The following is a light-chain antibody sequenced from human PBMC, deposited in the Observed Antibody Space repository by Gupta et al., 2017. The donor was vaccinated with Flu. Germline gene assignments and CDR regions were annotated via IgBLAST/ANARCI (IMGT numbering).Light chain of an antibody. J-gene: IGKJ2*01. CDR1: QSVSNNY. V-gene: IGKV3-20*01. Sequence: EFVLTQSPGTLSLSPGETATLSCRASQSVSNNYLAWYQQKPGQAPRLLIYGASSRATGIPDRFSGSGFGTDFTLSISRLEPEDFAVYYCQQYDNSPPYTFGQGTKLEIK. CDR2: GAS. CDR3: QQYDNSPPYT.